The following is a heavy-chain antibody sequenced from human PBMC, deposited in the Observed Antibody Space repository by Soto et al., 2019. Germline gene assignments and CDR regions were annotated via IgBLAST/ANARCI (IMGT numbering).Heavy chain of an antibody. Sequence: SETLSLTCTVSGGSISSYYWSWIRQPPGKGLEWIGYIYYSGSTSYNPSLKSRVTISVDTSKNQFSLKLSSVTAADTAVYYCARAPRGNYGYPSYFDYWGQGSLVTVS. J-gene: IGHJ4*02. CDR1: GGSISSYY. V-gene: IGHV4-59*01. D-gene: IGHD3-10*01. CDR2: IYYSGST. CDR3: ARAPRGNYGYPSYFDY.